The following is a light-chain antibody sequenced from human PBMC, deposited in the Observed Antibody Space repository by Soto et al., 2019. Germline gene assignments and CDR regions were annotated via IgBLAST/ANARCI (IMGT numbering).Light chain of an antibody. J-gene: IGLJ1*01. CDR1: SSNIGSGYD. V-gene: IGLV1-40*01. Sequence: QSVLTQPPSVSGAPGQRVTISCTGSSSNIGSGYDVHWYQHVPGKAPKLLIYGNTNRPSGVPDRFSGSKSGTSASLAITGLQAEDEAYYYCQSYDNMGSAYNYVFGTGTKVTVL. CDR2: GNT. CDR3: QSYDNMGSAYNYV.